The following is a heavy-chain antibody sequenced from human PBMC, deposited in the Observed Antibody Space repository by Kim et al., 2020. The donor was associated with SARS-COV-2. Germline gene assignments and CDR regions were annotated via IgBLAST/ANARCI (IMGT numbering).Heavy chain of an antibody. V-gene: IGHV7-4-1*02. D-gene: IGHD3-10*01. CDR3: ARGPGSGVSDYYGMDD. Sequence: ASVKVSCKASGYTFTSYSMNWVRQAPGQGLEWMGWINTNTGNPTYAQGFTGRFVFSMDTSVSTAYLQISSLKAEDTAVYYCARGPGSGVSDYYGMDDWGQGTTVTVSS. CDR1: GYTFTSYS. CDR2: INTNTGNP. J-gene: IGHJ6*02.